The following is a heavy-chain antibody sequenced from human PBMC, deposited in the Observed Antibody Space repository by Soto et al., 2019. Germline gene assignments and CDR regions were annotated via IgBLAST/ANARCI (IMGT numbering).Heavy chain of an antibody. J-gene: IGHJ4*02. CDR2: INHSGST. D-gene: IGHD6-19*01. Sequence: SETLSLTCAVSGGSFSGYYWSWIRQPPGKGLEWIGEINHSGSTNYNPSLKSRVTISVDTSKNQFSLKLSSVTAADTAVYYCASRSSGPASYWGQGTLVTVSS. V-gene: IGHV4-34*01. CDR3: ASRSSGPASY. CDR1: GGSFSGYY.